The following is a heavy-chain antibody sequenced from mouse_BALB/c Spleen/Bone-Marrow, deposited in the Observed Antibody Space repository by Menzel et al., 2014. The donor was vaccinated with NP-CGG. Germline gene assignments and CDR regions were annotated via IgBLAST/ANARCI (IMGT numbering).Heavy chain of an antibody. CDR3: ARGHDGYRTWFAY. J-gene: IGHJ3*01. CDR1: GYSFTDYN. CDR2: IDPSYGGT. D-gene: IGHD2-3*01. Sequence: EVQLQQSGPELEKPGASVKMSCKASGYSFTDYNMNWEKQSNGKSLEWIGNIDPSYGGTTYNQKFKGKATLTVDKSSSTVYMQLKSLTSEDSAVYYCARGHDGYRTWFAYWGQGTLVTVSA. V-gene: IGHV1-39*01.